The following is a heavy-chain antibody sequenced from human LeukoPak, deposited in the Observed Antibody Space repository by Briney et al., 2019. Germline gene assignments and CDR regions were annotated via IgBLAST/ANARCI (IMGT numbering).Heavy chain of an antibody. D-gene: IGHD2-15*01. CDR3: ARPSCSASTCYYLFGP. J-gene: IGHJ5*02. CDR2: INPNSGDT. CDR1: GYTFTGYY. V-gene: IGHV1-2*02. Sequence: ASVKVSCKASGYTFTGYYIHWVRQAPGQGLEWMGWINPNSGDTNYAQKLRGRVTMTRDTSITTAYMELSSLRSDDTAVYYCARPSCSASTCYYLFGPWGQGTLVTVSS.